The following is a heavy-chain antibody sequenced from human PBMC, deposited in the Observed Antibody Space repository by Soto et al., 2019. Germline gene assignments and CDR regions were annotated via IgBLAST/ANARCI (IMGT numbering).Heavy chain of an antibody. CDR2: INHSGST. CDR3: ARGRGLGSLEWLLGYNWFDP. Sequence: SETLSLTCAVYGGSFSGYYWSWIRQPPGKGLEWIGEINHSGSTNYNPSLKSRVTMSVDTPKNQFSLKLSSVTAADTAVYYCARGRGLGSLEWLLGYNWFDPWGQGTLVTVSS. CDR1: GGSFSGYY. V-gene: IGHV4-34*01. D-gene: IGHD3-3*01. J-gene: IGHJ5*02.